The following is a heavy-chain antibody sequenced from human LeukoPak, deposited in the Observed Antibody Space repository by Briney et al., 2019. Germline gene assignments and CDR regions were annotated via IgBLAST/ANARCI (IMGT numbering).Heavy chain of an antibody. CDR1: GFTFSGSA. D-gene: IGHD6-19*01. J-gene: IGHJ4*02. Sequence: GGSLRLSCAASGFTFSGSAMHWVRQASGKGLEWVGRIRSKANSYATAYAASVKGRFTISRDDSKNTAYLQMNSLETEDTAVYYCTIAPGYSSGLRDFDYWGQGTLVTVSS. CDR2: IRSKANSYAT. V-gene: IGHV3-73*01. CDR3: TIAPGYSSGLRDFDY.